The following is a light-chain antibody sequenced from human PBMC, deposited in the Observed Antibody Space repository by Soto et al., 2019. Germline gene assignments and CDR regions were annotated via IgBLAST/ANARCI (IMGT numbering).Light chain of an antibody. CDR3: QEYGGSPRT. J-gene: IGKJ1*01. Sequence: EIVLTQSPGTLSLSPGERATLSCRASQSVSSSYLAWYQQKPGQAPRLLIYGVSSRATDIPDRFSGSGSGTDFTLTISRLEPEDFAVYYCQEYGGSPRTFGQGTKV. CDR1: QSVSSSY. CDR2: GVS. V-gene: IGKV3-20*01.